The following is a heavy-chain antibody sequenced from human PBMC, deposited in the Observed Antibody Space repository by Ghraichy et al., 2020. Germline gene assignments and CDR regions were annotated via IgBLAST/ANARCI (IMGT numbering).Heavy chain of an antibody. Sequence: GESLNISCAASGFSFSNFGMHWVRQAPGKGLEWVAVIWYDGSEKFHADSVKGRFTISRDNSKNRLYLQMNSLRAEDTAVYYCVREFYYDGHPPSLGALDIWGQGTMVTVSS. V-gene: IGHV3-33*01. CDR2: IWYDGSEK. CDR1: GFSFSNFG. CDR3: VREFYYDGHPPSLGALDI. J-gene: IGHJ3*02. D-gene: IGHD3-22*01.